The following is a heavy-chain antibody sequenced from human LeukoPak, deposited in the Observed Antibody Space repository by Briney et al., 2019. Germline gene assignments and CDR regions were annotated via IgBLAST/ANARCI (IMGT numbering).Heavy chain of an antibody. J-gene: IGHJ5*02. Sequence: SETLSLTCTVSGSSISSYYWSWIRQPPGKGLEWIGYIYYSGSTNYNPSLKSRVTISVDTSKNQFSLKLSSVTAADTAVYYCASRSDPYDSSGYYYAWGQGTLVTVSS. V-gene: IGHV4-59*01. CDR3: ASRSDPYDSSGYYYA. D-gene: IGHD3-22*01. CDR2: IYYSGST. CDR1: GSSISSYY.